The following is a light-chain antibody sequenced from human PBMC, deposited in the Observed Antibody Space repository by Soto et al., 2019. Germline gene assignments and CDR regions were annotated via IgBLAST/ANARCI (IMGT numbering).Light chain of an antibody. J-gene: IGLJ3*02. CDR3: SSYTTSSTQV. CDR2: EVS. CDR1: SSDVGYYNY. Sequence: QSALTQPASVSGSPGQSITISCTGTSSDVGYYNYVSWYQHHPGKVPKLMIYEVSNRPSGVSNRFSGSKSGNTASLVISGLQAEDEADYYCSSYTTSSTQVFGGGTKVTVL. V-gene: IGLV2-14*01.